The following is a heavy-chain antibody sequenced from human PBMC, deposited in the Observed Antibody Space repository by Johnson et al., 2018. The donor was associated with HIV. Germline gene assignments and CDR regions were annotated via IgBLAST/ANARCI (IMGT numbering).Heavy chain of an antibody. Sequence: VQLVESGGGLVHPGGSLRLSCGGSVFSFSIYWLTWVRQAPGKGLEWVANINQDGSEMYYVDSVKGRFTISRDNANNSLYVQMNSLRAEDTAVYYCARGRGALDIWGQGTMVTVSS. V-gene: IGHV3-7*04. D-gene: IGHD3-16*01. CDR1: VFSFSIYW. J-gene: IGHJ3*02. CDR2: INQDGSEM. CDR3: ARGRGALDI.